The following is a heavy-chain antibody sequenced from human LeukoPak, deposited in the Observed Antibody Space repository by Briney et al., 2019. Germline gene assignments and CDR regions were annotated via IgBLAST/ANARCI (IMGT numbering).Heavy chain of an antibody. V-gene: IGHV6-1*01. D-gene: IGHD5-12*01. Sequence: SQTLSLTCAKSGGSDSSNGGAWNWIRQSPSRGLEWLGRTYYRSKWYNDYAVSVKSRITINPDTSKNHFSLQLKSVTPEDTAVYYCARDSSGACSYYSYGMDVWGQGTTVTVSS. J-gene: IGHJ6*02. CDR2: TYYRSKWYN. CDR1: GGSDSSNGGA. CDR3: ARDSSGACSYYSYGMDV.